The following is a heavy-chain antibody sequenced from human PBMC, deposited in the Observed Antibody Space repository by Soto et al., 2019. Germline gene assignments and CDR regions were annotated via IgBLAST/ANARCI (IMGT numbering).Heavy chain of an antibody. CDR1: GFTFSSYG. V-gene: IGHV3-30*18. Sequence: QVQLVESGGGVVQPGRSLRLSWAASGFTFSSYGMHWVCHAPGKGLEWVAVISYDGSNKYYADSVKGRFTISRDNSKNTLYLQMNSLRAEYTAVYYCAKGPLIGVGPIDYWGQGTLVTVSS. D-gene: IGHD3-22*01. J-gene: IGHJ4*02. CDR3: AKGPLIGVGPIDY. CDR2: ISYDGSNK.